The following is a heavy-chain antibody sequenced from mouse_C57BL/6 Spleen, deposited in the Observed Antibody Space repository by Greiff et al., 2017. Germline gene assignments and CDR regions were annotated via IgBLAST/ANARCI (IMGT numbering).Heavy chain of an antibody. CDR2: ISDGGSYT. D-gene: IGHD4-1*01. Sequence: EVKLMESGGGLVKPGGSLKLSCAASGFTFSSYAMSWVRQTPEKRLEWVATISDGGSYTYYPDNVKGRFTISRDNAKNNLYLQMSHLKSEDTAMYYCARDLGPSYFDYWGQGTTLTVSS. CDR1: GFTFSSYA. V-gene: IGHV5-4*01. CDR3: ARDLGPSYFDY. J-gene: IGHJ2*01.